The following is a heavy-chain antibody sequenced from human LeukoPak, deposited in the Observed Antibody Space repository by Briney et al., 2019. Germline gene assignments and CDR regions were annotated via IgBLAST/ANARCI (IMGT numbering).Heavy chain of an antibody. CDR2: LSGSGAGT. CDR3: AKAELGVDTFFDY. Sequence: GSLRLSCAASGFTFSDYALGWVRQAPGRGLEWVATLSGSGAGTYYSDSVQGRFTISRDNSKRTLFLQMNSLRAEDTAFYCAKAELGVDTFFDYWGQGTLVTVSS. V-gene: IGHV3-23*01. CDR1: GFTFSDYA. D-gene: IGHD3-3*01. J-gene: IGHJ4*02.